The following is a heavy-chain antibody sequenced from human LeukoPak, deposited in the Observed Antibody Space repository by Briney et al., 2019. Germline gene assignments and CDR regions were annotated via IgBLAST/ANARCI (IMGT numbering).Heavy chain of an antibody. D-gene: IGHD2-15*01. CDR1: GYTFTSYY. V-gene: IGHV1-46*01. CDR3: AREGSSYCSGDSCYGDAFDI. CDR2: INPSGGST. Sequence: ASVKVSCKASGYTFTSYYMHWVRQAPGQGLEWMGIINPSGGSTSYAQKLQGRVSMTTDTSTNTAYMELRSLSSDDTALYYCAREGSSYCSGDSCYGDAFDIWGQGTMVTVSS. J-gene: IGHJ3*02.